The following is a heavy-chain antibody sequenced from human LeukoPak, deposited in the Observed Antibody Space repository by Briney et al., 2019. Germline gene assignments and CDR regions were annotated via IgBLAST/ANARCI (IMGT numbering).Heavy chain of an antibody. D-gene: IGHD2-15*01. CDR2: ISNSGSTI. V-gene: IGHV3-11*04. J-gene: IGHJ5*02. CDR1: GFTFRDYY. Sequence: GALRLSCAASGFTFRDYYISWIRQAPGKGLEWVSYISNSGSTIYYTDSVKGRFTISRDNAKNSLYLQTNSLRAEDTAVYYCARSRWRFDPWGQGTLVTVSS. CDR3: ARSRWRFDP.